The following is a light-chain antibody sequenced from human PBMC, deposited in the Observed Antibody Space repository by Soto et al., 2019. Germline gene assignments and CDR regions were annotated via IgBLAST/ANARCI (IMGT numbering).Light chain of an antibody. J-gene: IGLJ3*02. V-gene: IGLV1-47*01. CDR2: RNY. CDR3: CSYAGRYTWV. CDR1: SSNIGSNY. Sequence: QSVLSQSPSASGTPGQRVTISCSGSSSNIGSNYVFWYQQLPGTAPKVLIYRNYQRPSGVPDRFSGSKSGSSASLAISGLRSEDEADYYCCSYAGRYTWVFGGGTQLTVL.